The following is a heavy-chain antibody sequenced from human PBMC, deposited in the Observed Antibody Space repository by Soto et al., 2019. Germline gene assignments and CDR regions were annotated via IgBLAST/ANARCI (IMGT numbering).Heavy chain of an antibody. CDR1: GFTFSSYA. J-gene: IGHJ3*02. D-gene: IGHD3-22*01. CDR2: ISGSGGST. CDR3: AKVAYYYDSSGYYPHAFDI. Sequence: QRLSCAASGFTFSSYAMSWVSQAPGKGLEWVSAISGSGGSTYYADSVKGRFTISRDNSKNTLYLQMNSLRAEDTAVYYCAKVAYYYDSSGYYPHAFDIWGQGTMVTVSS. V-gene: IGHV3-23*01.